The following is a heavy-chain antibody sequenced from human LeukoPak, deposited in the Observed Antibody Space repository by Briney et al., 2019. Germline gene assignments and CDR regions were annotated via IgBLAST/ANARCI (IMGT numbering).Heavy chain of an antibody. J-gene: IGHJ4*02. V-gene: IGHV1-69*13. CDR1: GGTFSSYA. D-gene: IGHD5-24*01. CDR3: ATPRDGYNFNYFDY. CDR2: IIPIFGTA. Sequence: SVKVSCTASGGTFSSYAISWVRQAPGQGLEWMGGIIPIFGTANYAQKFQGRVTITADESTSTAYMELSSLRSEDTAVYYCATPRDGYNFNYFDYWGQGTLVTVSS.